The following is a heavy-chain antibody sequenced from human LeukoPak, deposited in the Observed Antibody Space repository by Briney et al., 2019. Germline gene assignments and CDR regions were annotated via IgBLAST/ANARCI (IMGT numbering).Heavy chain of an antibody. CDR3: ARGRRVRGPYYYYMDV. Sequence: SETLSLTCAVYGVSFSGYYWSWIRQPPGKGLEWIGEINHSGSTNYNPSLKSRVTISVDTSKNQFSLKLSSVTAADTAVYYCARGRRVRGPYYYYMDVWGKGTTVTVSS. CDR2: INHSGST. V-gene: IGHV4-34*01. J-gene: IGHJ6*03. CDR1: GVSFSGYY. D-gene: IGHD2-15*01.